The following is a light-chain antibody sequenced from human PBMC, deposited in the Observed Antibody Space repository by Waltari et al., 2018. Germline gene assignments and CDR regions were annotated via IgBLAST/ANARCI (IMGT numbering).Light chain of an antibody. J-gene: IGLJ2*01. CDR2: DDR. V-gene: IGLV3-21*04. CDR3: QVWDSSSDHVI. Sequence: SYVLTQPPSVSVAPGKTAKITCGTNNIGAKGVHWYQHKPGQAPVLVIYDDRDRPSGIPGRFSGSNSGDTATLTISSVDAGDEADYYCQVWDSSSDHVIFGGGTKLTVL. CDR1: NIGAKG.